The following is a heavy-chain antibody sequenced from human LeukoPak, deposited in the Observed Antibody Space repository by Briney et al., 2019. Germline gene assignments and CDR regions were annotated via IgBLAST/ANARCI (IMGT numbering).Heavy chain of an antibody. CDR1: GYTFTGYY. CDR3: ARDFTTYCSHGLCLDRNWFDP. V-gene: IGHV1-2*06. Sequence: ASVKVSFKASGYTFTGYYMHWVRQAPGQGLEWMGRINPNSGGTNYAQKFQGRVTMTRDTSISTAYMELSRLTSDDTAVYYCARDFTTYCSHGLCLDRNWFDPWGQGTLVTVSS. CDR2: INPNSGGT. J-gene: IGHJ5*02. D-gene: IGHD2-8*01.